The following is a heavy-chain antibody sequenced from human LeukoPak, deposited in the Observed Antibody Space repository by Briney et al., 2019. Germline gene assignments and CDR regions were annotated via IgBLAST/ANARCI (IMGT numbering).Heavy chain of an antibody. J-gene: IGHJ4*02. CDR2: ISWNSDSI. D-gene: IGHD3-10*01. V-gene: IGHV3-9*01. CDR3: AKKGSRGGFDY. Sequence: QPGGSLRLSCAASGFTFDNYAMHWVRQAPGKGLEWVSGISWNSDSIGYADSVKGRFTISRDNAKNSLYLQMNSLRAEDTAVYYCAKKGSRGGFDYWGQGTLVTVSS. CDR1: GFTFDNYA.